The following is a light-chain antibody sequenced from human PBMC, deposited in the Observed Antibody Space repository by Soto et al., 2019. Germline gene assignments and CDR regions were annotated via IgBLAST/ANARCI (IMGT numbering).Light chain of an antibody. CDR2: NVA. CDR1: KSLVHTDGNTY. J-gene: IGKJ2*01. CDR3: MQATKYPPYT. Sequence: DVVLTQTPLSSPVTLGQPASFSCRSSKSLVHTDGNTYLNWLQQRPGQPPRLLIYNVAYRFSGVPDRFSGSGAGTDFTLKISRVEPEDVGTYYCMQATKYPPYTFGQGTKLEIE. V-gene: IGKV2-24*01.